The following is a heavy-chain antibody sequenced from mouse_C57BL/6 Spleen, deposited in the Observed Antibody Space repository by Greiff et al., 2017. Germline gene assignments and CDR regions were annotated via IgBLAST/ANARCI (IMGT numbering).Heavy chain of an antibody. J-gene: IGHJ4*01. D-gene: IGHD1-1*01. CDR3: ARGGITTVVVRGMDY. V-gene: IGHV3-6*01. CDR1: GYSITSGYY. Sequence: EVQLVESGPGLVKPSQSLSLTCSVTGYSITSGYYWNWIRQFPGNKLEWMGYISYDGSNNYNPSLKNRISITRDTSKNQFFLKLNSVTTEDTATYYCARGGITTVVVRGMDYWGQGTSVTVSS. CDR2: ISYDGSN.